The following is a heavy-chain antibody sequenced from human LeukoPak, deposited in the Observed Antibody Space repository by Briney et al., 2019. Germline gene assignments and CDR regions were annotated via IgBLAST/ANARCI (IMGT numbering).Heavy chain of an antibody. CDR2: IYYSGST. Sequence: SETLSLTCTVSGGSISSYYRSWIRQPPGKGLEWIGYIYYSGSTNYNPSLKSRVTISVDTSKNHFSLKLSSVTAADTAVYYCAAERITIFGVGTYFDYWGQGTLVTVSS. V-gene: IGHV4-59*01. CDR1: GGSISSYY. D-gene: IGHD3-3*01. CDR3: AAERITIFGVGTYFDY. J-gene: IGHJ4*02.